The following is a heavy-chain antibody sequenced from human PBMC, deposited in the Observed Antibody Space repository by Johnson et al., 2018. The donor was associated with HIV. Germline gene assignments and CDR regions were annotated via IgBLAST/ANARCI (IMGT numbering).Heavy chain of an antibody. J-gene: IGHJ3*02. CDR1: GFTFSSYA. CDR3: ARDTWDAFDI. CDR2: ISYDGSNK. V-gene: IGHV3-30*04. Sequence: VQLVESGGGVVQPGRSLRLSCAASGFTFSSYAMHWVRQAPGKGLEWVAVISYDGSNKYYADSVKGRFTISRDNSKNTLYLQMNSLRAEDTAVCYCARDTWDAFDIWGQGTMVTVSS.